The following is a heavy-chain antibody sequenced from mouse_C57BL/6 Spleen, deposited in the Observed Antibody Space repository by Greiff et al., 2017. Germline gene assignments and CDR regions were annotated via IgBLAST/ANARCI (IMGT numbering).Heavy chain of an antibody. CDR2: IDPSDSYT. CDR1: GYTFTSYW. CDR3: ARGLLRAYYYAMDY. V-gene: IGHV1-69*01. D-gene: IGHD1-1*01. Sequence: QVQLKQPGAELVMPGASVKLSCKASGYTFTSYWMHWVKQRPGQGLEWIGEIDPSDSYTNYNQKFKGKSTLTVDKSSSTAYMQLSSLTSEDSAVYYCARGLLRAYYYAMDYWGQGTSVTVSS. J-gene: IGHJ4*01.